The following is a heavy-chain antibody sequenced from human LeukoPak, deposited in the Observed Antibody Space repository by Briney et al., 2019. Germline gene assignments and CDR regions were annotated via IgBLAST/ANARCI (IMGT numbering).Heavy chain of an antibody. D-gene: IGHD5-18*01. Sequence: SETLSLTCTVSGGSISSYYWSWIRQPAGKGLEWIGRIYTSGSTNYNPSLKSRVTMSVDTSKNQFSLKLSSVTAEDTAVYYCAREGYSYAYYYYYGMDVWGQGTTVTVSS. V-gene: IGHV4-4*07. CDR1: GGSISSYY. CDR3: AREGYSYAYYYYYGMDV. CDR2: IYTSGST. J-gene: IGHJ6*02.